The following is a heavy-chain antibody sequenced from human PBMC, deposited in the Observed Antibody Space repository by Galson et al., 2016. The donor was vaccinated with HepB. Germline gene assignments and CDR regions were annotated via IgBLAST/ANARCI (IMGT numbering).Heavy chain of an antibody. J-gene: IGHJ6*02. V-gene: IGHV4-31*03. Sequence: TLSLTCTVSGGSISSGGFYWSWIRQHPGKALEWIGYIYHSGGTHYNLSLKSRLSISVDTSKNQFYLKLSSVTAADTAVYYCANSGHTFYFYGMAVWGQGTTVTVFS. CDR3: ANSGHTFYFYGMAV. CDR1: GGSISSGGFY. D-gene: IGHD2/OR15-2a*01. CDR2: IYHSGGT.